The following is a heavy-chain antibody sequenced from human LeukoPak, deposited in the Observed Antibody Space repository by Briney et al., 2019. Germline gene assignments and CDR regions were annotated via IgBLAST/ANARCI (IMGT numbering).Heavy chain of an antibody. V-gene: IGHV3-30*03. CDR2: ISYEGSVK. CDR3: ARIPVVTYMDV. Sequence: GGSLRLSCVGSGFDFNHFGMHWVRQAPGKGLEWVAVISYEGSVKYYADSLKGRFTISKDNAKNSLYLQMNSLRAEDTAVYYCARIPVVTYMDVWGKGTTVTVSS. CDR1: GFDFNHFG. D-gene: IGHD2-2*01. J-gene: IGHJ6*03.